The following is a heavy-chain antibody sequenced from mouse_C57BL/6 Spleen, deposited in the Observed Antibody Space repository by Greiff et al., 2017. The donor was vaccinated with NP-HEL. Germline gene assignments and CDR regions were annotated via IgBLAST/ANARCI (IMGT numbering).Heavy chain of an antibody. CDR3: ARERDY. CDR1: GYSITSGYY. Sequence: EFGPGLVKPSQSLSLTCSVTGYSITSGYYWNWIRQFPGNKLEWMGYISYDGSNNYNPSLKNRISITRDTSKNQFFLKLNSVTTEDTATYYCARERDYWGQGTTLTVSS. CDR2: ISYDGSN. J-gene: IGHJ2*01. V-gene: IGHV3-6*01.